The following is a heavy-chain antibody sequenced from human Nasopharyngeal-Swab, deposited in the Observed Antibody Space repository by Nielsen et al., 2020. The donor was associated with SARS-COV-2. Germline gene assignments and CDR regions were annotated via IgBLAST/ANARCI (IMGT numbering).Heavy chain of an antibody. CDR2: IYYSGST. Sequence: GSLRLSCTVSGGSISSSSYYWGWIRQPPGKGLEWIGSIYYSGSTYYNPSLKSRVTISVDTSKNQFSLKLSPVTAADTAVYYCARDGWFGELLYPPFDYWGQGTLVTVSS. CDR3: ARDGWFGELLYPPFDY. D-gene: IGHD3-10*01. J-gene: IGHJ4*02. CDR1: GGSISSSSYY. V-gene: IGHV4-39*07.